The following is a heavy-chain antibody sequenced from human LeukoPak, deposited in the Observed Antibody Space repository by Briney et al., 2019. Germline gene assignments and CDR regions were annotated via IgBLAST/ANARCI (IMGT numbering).Heavy chain of an antibody. D-gene: IGHD3-22*01. V-gene: IGHV4-30-2*01. J-gene: IGHJ4*02. CDR2: IYHSGST. CDR3: ARVGSSGYYLYYFDY. CDR1: GGSISSGGYS. Sequence: PSETLSLTCAVSGGSISSGGYSWSWILQPPGKGLEWIGYIYHSGSTYYNPSLKSRVTISVDRSKNQFSLKLSSVTAADTAVYYCARVGSSGYYLYYFDYWGQGTLVTVSS.